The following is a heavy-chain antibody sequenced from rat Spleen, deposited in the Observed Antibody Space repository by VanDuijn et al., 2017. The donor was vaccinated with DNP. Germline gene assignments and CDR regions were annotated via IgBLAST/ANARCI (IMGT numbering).Heavy chain of an antibody. CDR1: GFTFSDYN. Sequence: EVHLVESGGGLVQPGRSLKLSCAASGFTFSDYNMAWIRQVPGKGLEWVASITPSGGNTYFPDSVKGRFTISRNNAKNTLYLQMNSLRSEDTATYYCARGIITALPYWSFDFWGPGTMVTVSS. V-gene: IGHV5-25*01. D-gene: IGHD1-6*01. J-gene: IGHJ1*01. CDR3: ARGIITALPYWSFDF. CDR2: ITPSGGNT.